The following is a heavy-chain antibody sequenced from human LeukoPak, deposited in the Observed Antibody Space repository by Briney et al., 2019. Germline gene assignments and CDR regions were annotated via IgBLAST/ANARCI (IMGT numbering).Heavy chain of an antibody. D-gene: IGHD4/OR15-4a*01. CDR3: ARVTVRPWYYFDY. CDR2: IYSGGST. CDR1: GFTVSSNY. Sequence: QSGGSLRLSCAASGFTVSSNYMSWVRQAPGKGLEWVSVIYSGGSTYYADSVKGRFTISRDNSKNTLYLQMNSLRAEDTAVYYCARVTVRPWYYFDYWGQGTLVTVSS. V-gene: IGHV3-66*01. J-gene: IGHJ4*02.